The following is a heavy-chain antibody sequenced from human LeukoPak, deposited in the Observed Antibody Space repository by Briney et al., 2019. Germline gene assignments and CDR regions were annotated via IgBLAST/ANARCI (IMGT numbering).Heavy chain of an antibody. D-gene: IGHD6-19*01. Sequence: GGSLRLSCSASGFVFSDYAMHWARQAPGKGLEYLSGISGNGVATYHVDSVQGRFTVSRDNSKTTLYLQINSLRREDTAFYYCIKDRGSSGWDFDSWGQGTLLTVSS. J-gene: IGHJ4*02. CDR3: IKDRGSSGWDFDS. V-gene: IGHV3-64D*06. CDR2: ISGNGVAT. CDR1: GFVFSDYA.